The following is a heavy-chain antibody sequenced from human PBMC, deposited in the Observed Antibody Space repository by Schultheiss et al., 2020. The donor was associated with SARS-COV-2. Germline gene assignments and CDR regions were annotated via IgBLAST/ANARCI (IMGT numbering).Heavy chain of an antibody. J-gene: IGHJ4*02. CDR3: AKLELRWGSFDY. Sequence: GGSLRLSCAAAGFTFSNYAMSWVRQAPGKGLEWVSGISGSGGGTFYADSVKCRFTISRDNSNNTLFLHVSTLRAEDTALYYCAKLELRWGSFDYWGQGTLVTVSS. V-gene: IGHV3-23*01. CDR1: GFTFSNYA. D-gene: IGHD1-7*01. CDR2: ISGSGGGT.